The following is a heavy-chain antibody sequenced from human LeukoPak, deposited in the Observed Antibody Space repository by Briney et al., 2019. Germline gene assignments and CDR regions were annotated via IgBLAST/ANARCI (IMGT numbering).Heavy chain of an antibody. V-gene: IGHV1-8*01. D-gene: IGHD6-13*01. CDR2: MNPNSGNT. CDR1: GYTFTSYD. CDR3: ARNLGGESSSQLRLDY. Sequence: ASVKVSCKASGYTFTSYDINWVRQATGQGLEWMGWMNPNSGNTGYAQKFQGRVTMTRNTSISTAYMELSSLRSEDTAVYYCARNLGGESSSQLRLDYWGQGTLVTVSS. J-gene: IGHJ4*02.